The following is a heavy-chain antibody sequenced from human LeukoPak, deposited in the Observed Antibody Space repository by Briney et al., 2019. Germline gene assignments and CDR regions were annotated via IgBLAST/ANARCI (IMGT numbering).Heavy chain of an antibody. V-gene: IGHV1-8*01. CDR1: GYTFTSYD. Sequence: ASVKVSCKASGYTFTSYDINWVRQATGQGLEWVGWMNPNSGNTGYAQKFQGRVTMTRNTSISTAYMELSSLRSEDTAVYYCATGAAVAAGPFYGMDVWGQGTTVTVSS. D-gene: IGHD6-19*01. J-gene: IGHJ6*02. CDR3: ATGAAVAAGPFYGMDV. CDR2: MNPNSGNT.